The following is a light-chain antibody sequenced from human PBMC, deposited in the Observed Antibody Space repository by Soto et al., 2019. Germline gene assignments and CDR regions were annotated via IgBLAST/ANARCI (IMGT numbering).Light chain of an antibody. CDR2: AAS. Sequence: DIQMTQSPSSLSASVGDRVTITCRASQSISSYLNWYQQKPGKAPKLLIYAASSLQSGVPSRFSGSGSGTDFTLTISTLHPEDFATYYSQQRYSTPRRLGKGTKVDLK. J-gene: IGKJ1*01. CDR3: QQRYSTPRR. V-gene: IGKV1-39*01. CDR1: QSISSY.